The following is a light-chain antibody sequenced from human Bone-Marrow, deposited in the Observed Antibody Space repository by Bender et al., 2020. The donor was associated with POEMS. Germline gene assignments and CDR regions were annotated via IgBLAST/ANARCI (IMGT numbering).Light chain of an antibody. CDR1: SSDVGRYDF. J-gene: IGLJ3*02. V-gene: IGLV2-8*01. CDR3: ASHAGSSVV. CDR2: DDA. Sequence: QSALTQPPSASGSPGQSVTISCTGTSSDVGRYDFVSWFQQYPGRAPKLILYDDATRRAGVSFRFSGTKSGNTASRTGSGLRPEGESCYYCASHAGSSVVFGGGTKVTVL.